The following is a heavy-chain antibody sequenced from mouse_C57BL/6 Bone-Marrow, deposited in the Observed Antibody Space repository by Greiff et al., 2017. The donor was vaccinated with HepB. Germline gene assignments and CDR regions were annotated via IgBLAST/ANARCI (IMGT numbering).Heavy chain of an antibody. V-gene: IGHV1-82*01. CDR1: GYAFSSSW. J-gene: IGHJ1*03. CDR3: AYYYGSSYLTVFDV. D-gene: IGHD1-1*01. CDR2: IYPGDGDT. Sequence: VQLQQSGPELVKPGASVKISCKASGYAFSSSWMNWVKQRPGKGLEWIGRIYPGDGDTNYNGKFKGKATLTADKSSSTASMQLRSLTSEDSAVYFCAYYYGSSYLTVFDVWGTGTTVTVSS.